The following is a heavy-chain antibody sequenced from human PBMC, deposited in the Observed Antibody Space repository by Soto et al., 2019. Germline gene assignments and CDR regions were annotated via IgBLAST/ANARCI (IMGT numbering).Heavy chain of an antibody. Sequence: GESLKISCKGSGYSFTSYWIGWVRQMPGKGLEWMGIIYPGDSDTRYSPSFQGQVTISADKSISTAYLQWSSLKASDTAMYYCASATGVRFLEWLPTNYFDYWGQGTLVTVSS. D-gene: IGHD3-3*01. CDR1: GYSFTSYW. V-gene: IGHV5-51*01. J-gene: IGHJ4*02. CDR3: ASATGVRFLEWLPTNYFDY. CDR2: IYPGDSDT.